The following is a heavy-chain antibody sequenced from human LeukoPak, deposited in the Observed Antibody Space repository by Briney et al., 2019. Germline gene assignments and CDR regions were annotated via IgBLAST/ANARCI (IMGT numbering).Heavy chain of an antibody. V-gene: IGHV4-34*01. CDR2: INHSGST. CDR1: GESFSSYY. J-gene: IGHJ4*02. CDR3: ARRVNYDILTANKYYFDY. D-gene: IGHD3-9*01. Sequence: SESVSLTCAVYGESFSSYYWSWIRQPPGQGLEWIGEINHSGSTNYNPSLKSRVTISVDTSKNQFSLKLSSVTAADTAVYYCARRVNYDILTANKYYFDYWGQGTLDTVSS.